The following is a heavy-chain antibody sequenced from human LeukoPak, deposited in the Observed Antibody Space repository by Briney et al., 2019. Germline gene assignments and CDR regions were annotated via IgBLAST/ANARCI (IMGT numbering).Heavy chain of an antibody. Sequence: ASVKGSCKASGYTCTSYGISWVRQAPGQGLEWMGWISAYNGNTNYAQKLQGRVTMTTDTSTSTAYMELRSLRSDDTAVYYCVSTPGYSSSWYTYFQHWGQGTLVTVSS. CDR3: VSTPGYSSSWYTYFQH. V-gene: IGHV1-18*01. CDR1: GYTCTSYG. D-gene: IGHD6-13*01. CDR2: ISAYNGNT. J-gene: IGHJ1*01.